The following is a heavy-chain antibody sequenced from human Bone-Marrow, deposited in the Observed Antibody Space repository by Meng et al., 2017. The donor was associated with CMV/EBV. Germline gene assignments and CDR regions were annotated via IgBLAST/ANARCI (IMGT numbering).Heavy chain of an antibody. CDR1: GFTFSSYW. Sequence: GESLKISCAASGFTFSSYWMSWVRQAPGKGLEWVSYISSSGSTIYYADSVKGRFTISRDNAKNSLYLQMNSLRAEDTAVYYCARAYDFWSGYYYGMDVWGQGTTVTVSS. V-gene: IGHV3-48*04. D-gene: IGHD3-3*01. CDR2: ISSSGSTI. CDR3: ARAYDFWSGYYYGMDV. J-gene: IGHJ6*02.